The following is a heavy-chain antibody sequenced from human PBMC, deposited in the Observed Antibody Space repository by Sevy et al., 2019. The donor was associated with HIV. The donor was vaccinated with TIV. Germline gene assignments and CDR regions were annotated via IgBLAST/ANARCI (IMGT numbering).Heavy chain of an antibody. Sequence: SETLALTCTVSGGSLSSGSYYWSWIRQPAGKGLEWIGYISYIGSTNYNPSLMSLVTISVDTSKNQLSLRLTSVTAAEKAVYYCVRDRIAAAGGYFDNWGQGTLVTVSS. J-gene: IGHJ4*02. CDR3: VRDRIAAAGGYFDN. V-gene: IGHV4-61*01. CDR2: ISYIGST. D-gene: IGHD6-13*01. CDR1: GGSLSSGSYY.